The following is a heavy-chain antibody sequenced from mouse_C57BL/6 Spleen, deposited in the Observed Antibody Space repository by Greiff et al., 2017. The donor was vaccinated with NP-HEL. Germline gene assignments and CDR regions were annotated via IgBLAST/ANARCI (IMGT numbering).Heavy chain of an antibody. CDR1: GYTFTSYT. CDR3: ARKESGYFDV. CDR2: INPSSGYT. J-gene: IGHJ1*03. V-gene: IGHV1-4*01. Sequence: VQLQQSGAELARPGASVKMSCKASGYTFTSYTMHWVKQRPGQGLEWIGYINPSSGYTKYNQKFKDKATLTSDKSSSTAYMQLSSLTSEDSAVYYCARKESGYFDVWGTGTTVTVSS.